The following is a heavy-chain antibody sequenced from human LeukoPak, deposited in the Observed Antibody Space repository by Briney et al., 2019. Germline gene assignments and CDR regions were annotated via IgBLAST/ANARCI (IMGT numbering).Heavy chain of an antibody. J-gene: IGHJ4*02. V-gene: IGHV4-34*01. CDR2: INHSGST. Sequence: SETLSLTCAVYGGSFSGYYWSWIRQPPGKGLEWIGEINHSGSTNYNPSLKSRVTISVDTSKNQFSLKLNSVTAADTAVYYCARVRYCSTNRCYDREFDNWGQGTLVTVSS. CDR1: GGSFSGYY. D-gene: IGHD2-2*01. CDR3: ARVRYCSTNRCYDREFDN.